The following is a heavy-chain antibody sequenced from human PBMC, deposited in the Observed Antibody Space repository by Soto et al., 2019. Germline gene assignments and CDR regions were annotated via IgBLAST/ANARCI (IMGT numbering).Heavy chain of an antibody. V-gene: IGHV3-33*01. CDR1: GFTFSSYG. Sequence: PGGSLRLSCAASGFTFSSYGMHWVRQAPGKGLEWVAVIWYDGSNKYYADSVKGRFTISGDNSKNTLYLQMNSLRAEDTAVYYCARDNASTMVRGVIRYYYGMDVWGQGTTVTVSS. CDR3: ARDNASTMVRGVIRYYYGMDV. J-gene: IGHJ6*02. D-gene: IGHD3-10*01. CDR2: IWYDGSNK.